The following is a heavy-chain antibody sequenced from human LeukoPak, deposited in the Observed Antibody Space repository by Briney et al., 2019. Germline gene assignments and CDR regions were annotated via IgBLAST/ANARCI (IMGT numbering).Heavy chain of an antibody. V-gene: IGHV3-21*01. Sequence: GGSLRLSCAASGFTFSSYSMNWVRQAPGEGREWVSSISSSSSYIYYADSVKGRFTISRDNAKNSLYLQMNSLRAEDTAVYYCARSPCGSGGSCYGYYFDYWGQGTLVTVSS. CDR3: ARSPCGSGGSCYGYYFDY. CDR1: GFTFSSYS. D-gene: IGHD2-15*01. CDR2: ISSSSSYI. J-gene: IGHJ4*02.